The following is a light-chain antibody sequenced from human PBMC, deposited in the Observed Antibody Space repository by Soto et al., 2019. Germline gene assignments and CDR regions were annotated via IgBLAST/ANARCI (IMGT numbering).Light chain of an antibody. CDR2: GNS. CDR1: SSNIGAGYD. V-gene: IGLV1-40*01. J-gene: IGLJ1*01. Sequence: QSVLTQPPSVSGAPGQRVTISCTGSSSNIGAGYDVHWYQQLPGTAPKLLIYGNSNRPSGVPDRFSGSKSGTSASLAITGLQAVDEADYYCQSYDSSLSGRVFGTGTKLTVL. CDR3: QSYDSSLSGRV.